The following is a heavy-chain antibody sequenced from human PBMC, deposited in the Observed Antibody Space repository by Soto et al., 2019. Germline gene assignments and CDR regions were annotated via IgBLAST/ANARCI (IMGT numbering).Heavy chain of an antibody. D-gene: IGHD3-22*01. V-gene: IGHV3-9*01. CDR1: GFNFDDYA. Sequence: VQLMESGGGLVQPGTSLRLSCAASGFNFDDYAMLWVRQAPGKGLEWVSGISWNSGSADYADSVKGRFTISRNNAKNYLYLQMNSVGPEDTAFYFCAKDISSGWCEGFDSWGQGTLVTVSS. CDR2: ISWNSGSA. J-gene: IGHJ4*02. CDR3: AKDISSGWCEGFDS.